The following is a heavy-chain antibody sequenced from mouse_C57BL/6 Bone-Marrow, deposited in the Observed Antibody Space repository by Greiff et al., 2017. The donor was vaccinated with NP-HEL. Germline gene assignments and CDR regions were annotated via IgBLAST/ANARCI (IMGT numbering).Heavy chain of an antibody. D-gene: IGHD2-4*01. Sequence: VHVKQSGAELVRPGASVKLSCTASGFNIKDDYMHWVKQRPEQGLEWIGWIDPENGDTEYASKFQGKATITADTSSNTAYLQLSSLTSEDTAVYYCTGGFYYDYDYWGQGTTLTVSS. CDR2: IDPENGDT. CDR1: GFNIKDDY. CDR3: TGGFYYDYDY. J-gene: IGHJ2*01. V-gene: IGHV14-4*01.